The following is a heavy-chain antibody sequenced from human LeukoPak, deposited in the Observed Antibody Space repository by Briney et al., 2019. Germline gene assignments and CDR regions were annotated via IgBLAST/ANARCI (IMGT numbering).Heavy chain of an antibody. Sequence: PGGSLRLSCAASGFTFSSYAMHWVRQAPGKGLEWGAVISYDGSNKYYADSVKGRFTISRDNSKNTLYLQMNSLRAEDTAVYYCARVPGTTVSNYYYYMDVWGKGTTVTVSS. J-gene: IGHJ6*03. CDR3: ARVPGTTVSNYYYYMDV. CDR2: ISYDGSNK. V-gene: IGHV3-30*01. CDR1: GFTFSSYA. D-gene: IGHD1-1*01.